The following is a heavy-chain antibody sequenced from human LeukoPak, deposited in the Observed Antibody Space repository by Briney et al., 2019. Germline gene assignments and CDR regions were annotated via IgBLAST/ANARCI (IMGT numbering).Heavy chain of an antibody. CDR1: GGSISSCDYY. V-gene: IGHV4-30-4*01. Sequence: SHTLSLTCTVSGGSISSCDYYWSWIPQPPGKGLEWVGYIYYSGSTYYNPSLKSRVTISVGTSKNQFSLKLSSVTAADTAVYYCATNQGYSGYGSYWYFDLWGRGALVTVSS. D-gene: IGHD5-12*01. J-gene: IGHJ2*01. CDR2: IYYSGST. CDR3: ATNQGYSGYGSYWYFDL.